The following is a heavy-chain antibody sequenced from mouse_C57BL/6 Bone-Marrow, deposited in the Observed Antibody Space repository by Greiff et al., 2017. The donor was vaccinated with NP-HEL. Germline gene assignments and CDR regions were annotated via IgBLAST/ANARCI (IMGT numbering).Heavy chain of an antibody. Sequence: EIYPRSGNTYYNEQCKGKATLTADKSSSTAYMELRSLTSEDSAVYFCAREGAGQYFDVWGTGTTVTVSS. CDR2: IYPRSGNT. CDR3: AREGAGQYFDV. J-gene: IGHJ1*03. D-gene: IGHD3-3*01. V-gene: IGHV1-81*01.